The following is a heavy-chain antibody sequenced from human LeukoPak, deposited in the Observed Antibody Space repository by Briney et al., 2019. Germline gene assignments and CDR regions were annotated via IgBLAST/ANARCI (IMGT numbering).Heavy chain of an antibody. D-gene: IGHD6-13*01. V-gene: IGHV1-69*13. J-gene: IGHJ5*02. CDR2: IIPILGTA. Sequence: ASVTVACKAYGGTFSSYAISWVRQAPGQGLEWLGGIIPILGTANYAQKFQGRITITADESTSTAYMELSSLSSEDTAVYYCARDVPLGSSSWRGNWFDPWGQGTPVTVSS. CDR1: GGTFSSYA. CDR3: ARDVPLGSSSWRGNWFDP.